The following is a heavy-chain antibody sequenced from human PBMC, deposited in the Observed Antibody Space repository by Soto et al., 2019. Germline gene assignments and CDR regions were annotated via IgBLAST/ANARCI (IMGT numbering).Heavy chain of an antibody. D-gene: IGHD3-10*01. CDR3: ARDKGDGSGSYYGY. CDR1: GYTFTSYV. V-gene: IGHV1-18*01. J-gene: IGHJ4*02. CDR2: IGAYNGNT. Sequence: QVQLVQSGAEVKKPGASVKVSCKASGYTFTSYVINWVRQAPGKGLEWMGWIGAYNGNTNYAQKLQGRVTMTTDTSTSTAYMELRSLRSDDTAVYYCARDKGDGSGSYYGYWGQGTLVTVSS.